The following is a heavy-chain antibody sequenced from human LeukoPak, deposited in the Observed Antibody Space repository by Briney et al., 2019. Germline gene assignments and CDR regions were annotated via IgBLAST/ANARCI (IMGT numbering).Heavy chain of an antibody. D-gene: IGHD2-15*01. V-gene: IGHV3-21*01. CDR2: ISRTGNYI. Sequence: GGSLRLSCAASGFTFSRYNMSWVRQAPGKGLEWVSSISRTGNYIYYADSVKGRFTTSRDNAQNSLFLQMNSLRVEDTAVYYCARVLETDCSGGSCYSGLDYWGQGTLVTVSS. CDR3: ARVLETDCSGGSCYSGLDY. CDR1: GFTFSRYN. J-gene: IGHJ4*02.